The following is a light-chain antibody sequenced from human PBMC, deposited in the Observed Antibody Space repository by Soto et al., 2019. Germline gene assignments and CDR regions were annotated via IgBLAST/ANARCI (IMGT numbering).Light chain of an antibody. Sequence: DIQMTQYPSTLSASVGDRVTITCRASQSISSWLAWYQQKPGKAPKLLLYKTSSLESGVPSRFSGSGSGTEFILTISSLQPDDFATYYCQQYKSYPYTFGQGTKLEIK. CDR3: QQYKSYPYT. CDR1: QSISSW. V-gene: IGKV1-5*03. J-gene: IGKJ2*01. CDR2: KTS.